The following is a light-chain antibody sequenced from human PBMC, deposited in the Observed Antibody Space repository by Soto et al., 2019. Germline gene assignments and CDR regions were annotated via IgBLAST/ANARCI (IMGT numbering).Light chain of an antibody. CDR3: SSYAGSSNV. J-gene: IGLJ1*01. CDR1: SSDVGGYNY. V-gene: IGLV2-8*01. CDR2: EVN. Sequence: QSVLTQPPSASGSPGQSVAISCTGTSSDVGGYNYVSWYQQHPGKAPKLMIYEVNKRPSGVPDRFSGSKSGTTASLTVSGLQAADEADYYCSSYAGSSNVFGTGTKLTVL.